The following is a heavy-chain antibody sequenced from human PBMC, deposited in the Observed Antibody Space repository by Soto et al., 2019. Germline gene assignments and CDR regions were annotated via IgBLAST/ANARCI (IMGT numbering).Heavy chain of an antibody. V-gene: IGHV3-23*01. Sequence: GGSLRLSCAASGFTFSSYAMSWVRQAPGKGLEWVSAISGSGGSTYYADSVKGRFTISRDNSKNTLNLQMNSLRAEDTAVYYCAKDHQHTNSLRVVPAATLDYWGQGTLVTVSS. CDR2: ISGSGGST. D-gene: IGHD2-2*01. CDR3: AKDHQHTNSLRVVPAATLDY. CDR1: GFTFSSYA. J-gene: IGHJ4*02.